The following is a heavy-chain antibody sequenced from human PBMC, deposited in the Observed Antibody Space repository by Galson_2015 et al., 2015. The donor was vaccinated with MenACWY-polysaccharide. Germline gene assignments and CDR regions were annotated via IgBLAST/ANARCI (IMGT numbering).Heavy chain of an antibody. V-gene: IGHV3-11*01. CDR2: ISSSGSTI. J-gene: IGHJ4*02. Sequence: SLRLCCAASGFTFSDSYMSWIRQAPGQGLEWVSYISSSGSTIYYADSVKGRFTISRDNAKNSLYLQMNSLRAEDTAVYYCARVGAAGATGFDYWGQGTLVTVSS. CDR3: ARVGAAGATGFDY. D-gene: IGHD1-26*01. CDR1: GFTFSDSY.